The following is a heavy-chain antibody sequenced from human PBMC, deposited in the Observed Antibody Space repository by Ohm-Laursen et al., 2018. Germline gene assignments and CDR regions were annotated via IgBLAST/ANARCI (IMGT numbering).Heavy chain of an antibody. D-gene: IGHD3-22*01. V-gene: IGHV3-23*01. CDR1: GFTFSSYA. CDR2: ISGSGGST. Sequence: SLRLSCAASGFTFSSYAMSWVRQAPGKGLEWVSAISGSGGSTYYADSVKGRFTISRDNSKNTLYLQMNSLRAEDTAVYYCAKDPPYYYDSSGYYSDYWGQGTLVTVPS. CDR3: AKDPPYYYDSSGYYSDY. J-gene: IGHJ4*02.